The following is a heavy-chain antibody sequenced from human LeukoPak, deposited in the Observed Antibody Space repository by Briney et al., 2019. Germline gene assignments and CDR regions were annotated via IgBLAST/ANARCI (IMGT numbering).Heavy chain of an antibody. CDR3: ARDASQVVPAAIDI. J-gene: IGHJ3*02. Sequence: GASVKVSCKASGGTFSSYAISWVRQAPGQGLEWMGRIIPILGIANYAQKFQGRVTITADKSTSTAYMELSSLRSEDTAVYYCARDASQVVPAAIDIWGQGTMVTDSS. CDR2: IIPILGIA. V-gene: IGHV1-69*04. D-gene: IGHD2-2*01. CDR1: GGTFSSYA.